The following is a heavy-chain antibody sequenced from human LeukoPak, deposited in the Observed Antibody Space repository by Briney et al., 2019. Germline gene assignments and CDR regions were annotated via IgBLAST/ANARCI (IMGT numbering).Heavy chain of an antibody. CDR1: GFTFSNYA. D-gene: IGHD5-12*01. CDR2: ISGSDGST. V-gene: IGHV3-23*01. CDR3: ASSGYDYTIYFDY. Sequence: GGSLRLSCAASGFTFSNYAMSWVRQAPGKGLEWVSAISGSDGSTNYADSVKGRFTISRDNSKNTLYLQMNSLRAEDTAVYYCASSGYDYTIYFDYWGQGTLVTVSS. J-gene: IGHJ4*02.